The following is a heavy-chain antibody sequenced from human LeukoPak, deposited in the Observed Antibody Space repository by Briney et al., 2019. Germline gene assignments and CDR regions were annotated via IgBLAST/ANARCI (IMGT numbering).Heavy chain of an antibody. CDR1: GGSISSGSYY. CDR2: IYTSGST. J-gene: IGHJ2*01. V-gene: IGHV4-61*02. D-gene: IGHD2/OR15-2a*01. CDR3: ARDPQYLQYFDL. Sequence: PSETLSLTCTVSGGSISSGSYYWSWIRQPAGKGLEWIGRIYTSGSTNYNPSLKSRVTISVDTSKNQFSLKLSSVTAADTAVYYCARDPQYLQYFDLWGRGTLVTVSS.